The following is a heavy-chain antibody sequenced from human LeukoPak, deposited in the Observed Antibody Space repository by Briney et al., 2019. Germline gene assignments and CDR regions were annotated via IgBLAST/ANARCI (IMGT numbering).Heavy chain of an antibody. Sequence: KAGGSLRLSCAASGFTFSSYSMNWVRQAPGKGLEWVSSISSSSSYTYYADSVKGRFTISRDNAMNSLYLQMNSLRAEDTAVYYCASDVVVVVAATMGGDSPGYWGQGTLVTVSS. CDR3: ASDVVVVVAATMGGDSPGY. D-gene: IGHD2-15*01. J-gene: IGHJ4*02. CDR2: ISSSSSYT. CDR1: GFTFSSYS. V-gene: IGHV3-21*01.